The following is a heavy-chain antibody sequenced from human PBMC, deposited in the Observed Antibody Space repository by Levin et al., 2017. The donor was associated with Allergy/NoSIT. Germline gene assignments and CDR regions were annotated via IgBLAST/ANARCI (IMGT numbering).Heavy chain of an antibody. J-gene: IGHJ4*02. V-gene: IGHV3-30*18. D-gene: IGHD1-26*01. CDR3: AKATYSGSYFADY. Sequence: PGGSLRLSCAASGFTFRTYGMHWVRHSPGKGLEWVAAISSDGRNQHYAESVRGRFVISRDNSKNMMSLQMSSLRPEDTALYFCAKATYSGSYFADYWGQGSLVTVS. CDR2: ISSDGRNQ. CDR1: GFTFRTYG.